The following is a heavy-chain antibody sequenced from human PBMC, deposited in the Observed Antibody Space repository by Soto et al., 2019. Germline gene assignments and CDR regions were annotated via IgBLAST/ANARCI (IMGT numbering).Heavy chain of an antibody. J-gene: IGHJ3*02. Sequence: GGSLRLSCAASGFTFSSYAMSWVRQAPGKGLEGVSAISGSGGSTYYADSVKGRFTISRDNSKNTLYLQMNSLRAEDTAVYYCAKDPQKYYDYIWGTPGAFDIWGQGTMVTVSS. D-gene: IGHD3-16*01. CDR2: ISGSGGST. CDR1: GFTFSSYA. CDR3: AKDPQKYYDYIWGTPGAFDI. V-gene: IGHV3-23*01.